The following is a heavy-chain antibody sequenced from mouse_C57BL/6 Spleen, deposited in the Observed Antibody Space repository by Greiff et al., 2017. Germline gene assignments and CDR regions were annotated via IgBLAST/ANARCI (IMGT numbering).Heavy chain of an antibody. V-gene: IGHV14-3*01. J-gene: IGHJ2*01. D-gene: IGHD1-1*01. Sequence: EVQLQQSVAELVRPGASVKLSCTASGFNIKNTYMHWVKQRPEQGLEWIGSIYPANGNTKYDPKFQGKATITADTSSNTTYLQLSSLTSEDTSIYYCARSYGSILFDYWGQGTTLTVSS. CDR3: ARSYGSILFDY. CDR1: GFNIKNTY. CDR2: IYPANGNT.